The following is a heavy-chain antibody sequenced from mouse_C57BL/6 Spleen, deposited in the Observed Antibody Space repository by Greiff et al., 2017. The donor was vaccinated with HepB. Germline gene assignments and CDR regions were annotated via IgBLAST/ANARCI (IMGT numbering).Heavy chain of an antibody. D-gene: IGHD2-4*01. CDR3: AREGGYDYLFAY. CDR2: INPSNGGT. J-gene: IGHJ3*01. Sequence: LVESGTELVKPGASVKLSCKASGYTFTSYWMHWVKQRPGQGLEWIGNINPSNGGTNYNEKFKSKATLTVDKSSSTAYMQLSSLTSEDSAVYYCAREGGYDYLFAYWGQGTLVTVSA. CDR1: GYTFTSYW. V-gene: IGHV1-53*01.